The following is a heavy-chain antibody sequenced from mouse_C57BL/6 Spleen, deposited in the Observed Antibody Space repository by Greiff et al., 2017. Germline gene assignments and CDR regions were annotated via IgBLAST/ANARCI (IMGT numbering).Heavy chain of an antibody. CDR3: ARRGGDGYYVGYFDV. CDR2: IYPGSGST. J-gene: IGHJ1*03. Sequence: QVQLQQPGAELVKPGASVKMSCKASGYTFTSYWITWVKQRPGQGLEWIGDIYPGSGSTNYNEKFKSKATLTVDTSSSTAYMQLSSLTSEDSAVYYCARRGGDGYYVGYFDVWGTGTTVTVSS. D-gene: IGHD2-3*01. CDR1: GYTFTSYW. V-gene: IGHV1-55*01.